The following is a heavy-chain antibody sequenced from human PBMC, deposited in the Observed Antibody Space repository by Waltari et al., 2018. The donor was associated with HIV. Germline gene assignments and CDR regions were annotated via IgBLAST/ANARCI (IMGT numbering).Heavy chain of an antibody. CDR2: ISSSSGHM. CDR3: ASRSSGRVAYGLDV. Sequence: EVQLVESGGGLAKPGGSLRLSCAGSGFTFSTYGMNWVRQAPGKGLEWVADISSSSGHMKYADSVKGRFTISRDNAKNSLYLQINSLRAEDTAVYYCASRSSGRVAYGLDVWGQGTTVIVSS. V-gene: IGHV3-21*01. CDR1: GFTFSTYG. J-gene: IGHJ6*02. D-gene: IGHD6-19*01.